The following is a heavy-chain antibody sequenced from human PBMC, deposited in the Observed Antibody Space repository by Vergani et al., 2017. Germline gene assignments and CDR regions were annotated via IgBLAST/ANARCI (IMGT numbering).Heavy chain of an antibody. V-gene: IGHV1-2*02. Sequence: QVQLVQSGAEVKKPGASVKVSCKASGHTFTGYSMHWVRQAPGQGLEWMGWVNPNSGGTNYAQKFQGRVTMTRDTSISTAYMELSRLRSDDTAVYYCARQKGGISGYDRNFDYWGQGTLVTVSS. CDR1: GHTFTGYS. CDR3: ARQKGGISGYDRNFDY. D-gene: IGHD5-12*01. CDR2: VNPNSGGT. J-gene: IGHJ4*02.